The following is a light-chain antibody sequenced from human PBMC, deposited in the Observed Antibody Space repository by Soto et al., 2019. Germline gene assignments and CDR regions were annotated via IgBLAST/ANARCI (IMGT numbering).Light chain of an antibody. J-gene: IGLJ2*01. CDR1: SSDVGAYNY. V-gene: IGLV2-14*01. Sequence: QSVLTQPASVSGSPGQSITISCTGTSSDVGAYNYVSWYQQHPGKAPKLMIYDVNIRPSRVSNRFSGSKSGNTASLTISGLQAEDEADYYCTSWTTSTTMKFGGGTQLTVL. CDR3: TSWTTSTTMK. CDR2: DVN.